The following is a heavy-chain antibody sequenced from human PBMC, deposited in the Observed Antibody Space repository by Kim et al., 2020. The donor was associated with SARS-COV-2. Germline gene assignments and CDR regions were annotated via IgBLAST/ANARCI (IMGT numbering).Heavy chain of an antibody. Sequence: GGSLRLSCAASGFSLGDFAMHWVRQAPGKGLEWVSGISWNSGSTVYADSVKGRFTISRNNGKNSLYLQMNNLRTVDTALYFCAKDYCSSSTCRRRADYYYYMDVWGKGTTVSVSS. D-gene: IGHD2-2*01. V-gene: IGHV3-9*01. J-gene: IGHJ6*03. CDR2: ISWNSGST. CDR1: GFSLGDFA. CDR3: AKDYCSSSTCRRRADYYYYMDV.